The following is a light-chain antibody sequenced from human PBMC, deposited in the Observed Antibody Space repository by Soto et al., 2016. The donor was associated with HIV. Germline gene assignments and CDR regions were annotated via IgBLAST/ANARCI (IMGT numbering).Light chain of an antibody. CDR2: DDN. Sequence: SYVLTQPPSVSVAPGETARIPCGGDNIGSKRVHWYQQKPGQAPVLVVYDDNDRPPGIPKRFSGFNPGDTATLTISGVEAGDEAEYYCQVWDTSSDHVIFGGGTKLTVL. V-gene: IGLV3-21*02. CDR3: QVWDTSSDHVI. CDR1: NIGSKR. J-gene: IGLJ2*01.